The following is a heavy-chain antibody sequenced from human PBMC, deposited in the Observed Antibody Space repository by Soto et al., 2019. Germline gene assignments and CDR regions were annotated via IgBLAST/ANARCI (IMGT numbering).Heavy chain of an antibody. CDR2: IIPIFGTA. J-gene: IGHJ2*01. V-gene: IGHV1-69*06. Sequence: QVQLVPSGAEVKKPGSSVKVSCKASVGTFRSYAISWVRQAPGQGLEWMGGIIPIFGTANYAQKFQGRVTSTADKSTSTAYMELSSLRSEDTAVYYGARGGIAGDWYFALWGRGTLVTVSS. CDR1: VGTFRSYA. D-gene: IGHD6-13*01. CDR3: ARGGIAGDWYFAL.